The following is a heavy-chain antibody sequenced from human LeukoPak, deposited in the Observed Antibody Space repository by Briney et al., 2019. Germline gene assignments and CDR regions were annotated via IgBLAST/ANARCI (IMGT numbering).Heavy chain of an antibody. V-gene: IGHV3-15*01. D-gene: IGHD3-3*01. CDR3: TTEPTDFG. Sequence: GESLRLSCAASGFTFSNSWMSWVRQAAGKGLEWVGRIKSKTDGGTTDYDAPVKGRFTISRDDSKKTLYLQMNSLKTEDTAVYYCTTEPTDFGWGQGTLVTVSS. J-gene: IGHJ4*02. CDR1: GFTFSNSW. CDR2: IKSKTDGGTT.